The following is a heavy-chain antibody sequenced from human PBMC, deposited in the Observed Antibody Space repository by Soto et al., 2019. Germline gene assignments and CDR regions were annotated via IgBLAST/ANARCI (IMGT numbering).Heavy chain of an antibody. CDR3: ASRLCSVAACYRAGYRVFDY. V-gene: IGHV3-7*01. J-gene: IGHJ4*02. CDR2: INEDGSET. Sequence: EVQLVESGGGLVQPGGSLRLSCAASGYPFSKYWLTWVRQAPGKGLEWVANINEDGSETYYLDSVRGRFTTSRDNAENSLFLQMNSLRAEDTAVYYCASRLCSVAACYRAGYRVFDYWGPGTVVTVSS. D-gene: IGHD2-15*01. CDR1: GYPFSKYW.